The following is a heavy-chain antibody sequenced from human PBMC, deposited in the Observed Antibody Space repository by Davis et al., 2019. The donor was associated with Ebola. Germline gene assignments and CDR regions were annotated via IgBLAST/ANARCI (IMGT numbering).Heavy chain of an antibody. Sequence: ASVKVSCKASGYTFTSYGISWVRQAPGQGLEWMGWISAYNGNTNYAQKLQGRVTITRDTSASTAYMELSSLRSEDTAVYYCARGYDSSGYPPDDYWGQGTLVTVSS. CDR2: ISAYNGNT. V-gene: IGHV1-18*01. CDR3: ARGYDSSGYPPDDY. D-gene: IGHD3-22*01. CDR1: GYTFTSYG. J-gene: IGHJ4*02.